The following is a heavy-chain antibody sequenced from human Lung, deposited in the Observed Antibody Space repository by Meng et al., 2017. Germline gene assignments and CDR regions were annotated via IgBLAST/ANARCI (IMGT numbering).Heavy chain of an antibody. V-gene: IGHV4-34*01. Sequence: QVRVPRGGRGLLKPSGPLSALCVVAGGSFRDYYWSWIRQPPGKGLEWIGEINHSGSTNYNPSLESRATISVDTSQNNLSLKLSSVTAADSAVYYCARGPTTMAHDFDYWGQGTLVTVSS. J-gene: IGHJ4*02. CDR2: INHSGST. D-gene: IGHD4-11*01. CDR3: ARGPTTMAHDFDY. CDR1: GGSFRDYY.